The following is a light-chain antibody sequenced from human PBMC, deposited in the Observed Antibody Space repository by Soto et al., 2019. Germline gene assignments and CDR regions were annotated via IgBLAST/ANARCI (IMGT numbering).Light chain of an antibody. CDR2: DAS. V-gene: IGKV3-15*01. J-gene: IGKJ2*01. CDR3: QRYNNWPYT. CDR1: QSVSSK. Sequence: EIEMTQSPATLSVSPGERATLSCRASQSVSSKLAWYQQKPGQAPRLLIYDASTRATGIPARFSGSGSGTEFTLTISSLQSEDFAVYYCQRYNNWPYTFGQGTNLEIK.